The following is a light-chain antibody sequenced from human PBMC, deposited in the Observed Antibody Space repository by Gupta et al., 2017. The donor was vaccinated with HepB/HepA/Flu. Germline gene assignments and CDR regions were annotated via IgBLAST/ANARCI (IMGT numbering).Light chain of an antibody. V-gene: IGKV3-20*01. Sequence: EIVLTQSPATLFLSPGERATPSCRASQSVSSNYLAWYQQKPGQAPRLFIYGASSRATGIPDRFSGSGSGTDFTLTISRLEPEDFAVYYCQQYGSSPCSFGQGTKLEIK. CDR3: QQYGSSPCS. CDR1: QSVSSNY. CDR2: GAS. J-gene: IGKJ2*04.